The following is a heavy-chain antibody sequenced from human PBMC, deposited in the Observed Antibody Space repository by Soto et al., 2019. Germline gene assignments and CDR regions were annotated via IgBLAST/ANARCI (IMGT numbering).Heavy chain of an antibody. Sequence: SETLSLPCTVSGGSISSSSYYWGWIRQPPGKGLEWIGSIYYSGSTYYNPSLKSRVTISVETSKNQFSLKLSTVTAADTAVYYCARPVGSTSSFNWFDPCGEGTLVTVSS. J-gene: IGHJ5*02. D-gene: IGHD3-10*01. CDR2: IYYSGST. CDR3: ARPVGSTSSFNWFDP. CDR1: GGSISSSSYY. V-gene: IGHV4-39*01.